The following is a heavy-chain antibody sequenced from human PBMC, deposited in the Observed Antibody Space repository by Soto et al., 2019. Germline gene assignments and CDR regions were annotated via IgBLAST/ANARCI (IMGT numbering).Heavy chain of an antibody. CDR2: FDPEDGET. Sequence: GASVKVSCKVSGYTLTELSMHWVRQAPGKGLEWMGGFDPEDGETIYAQKFQGRVTMTEDTSTDTAYMELSSLRSEDTAVYYCATRSYDILTGYSEMGPDAFDIWGQGTMVTVSS. CDR3: ATRSYDILTGYSEMGPDAFDI. D-gene: IGHD3-9*01. CDR1: GYTLTELS. V-gene: IGHV1-24*01. J-gene: IGHJ3*02.